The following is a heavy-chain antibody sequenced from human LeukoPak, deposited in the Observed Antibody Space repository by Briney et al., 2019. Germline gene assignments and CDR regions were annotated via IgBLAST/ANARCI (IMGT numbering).Heavy chain of an antibody. CDR3: AKDSGWQWLVSWFDP. CDR1: GFTFSSYA. D-gene: IGHD6-19*01. J-gene: IGHJ5*02. Sequence: GGSLRLSCAASGFTFSSYAMSRVRQAPGKGLEWVSAISGSGGSTYYADSVKGRFTTSRDNSKNTLYLQMNSLRAEDTAVYYCAKDSGWQWLVSWFDPWGQGTLVTVSS. CDR2: ISGSGGST. V-gene: IGHV3-23*01.